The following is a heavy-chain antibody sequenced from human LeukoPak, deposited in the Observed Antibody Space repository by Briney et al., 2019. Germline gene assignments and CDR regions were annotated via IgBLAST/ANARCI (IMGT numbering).Heavy chain of an antibody. CDR1: GFTFSSYA. Sequence: GRSLRLSCAASGFTFSSYAMHWVRQAPGKGLEWMTVIWYDGSNKHYADSVKGRFTISRDNSKNTLYLQMDSLRAEDTAVYYCARAFGASSGYSVDYWGQGTLVTVSS. D-gene: IGHD3-22*01. CDR3: ARAFGASSGYSVDY. V-gene: IGHV3-33*01. J-gene: IGHJ4*02. CDR2: IWYDGSNK.